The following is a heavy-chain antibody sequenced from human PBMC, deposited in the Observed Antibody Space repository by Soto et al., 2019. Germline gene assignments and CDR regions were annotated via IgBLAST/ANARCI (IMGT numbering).Heavy chain of an antibody. V-gene: IGHV3-30*03. Sequence: GGSLRLSCAASGFTFSSYGMHWVRQAPGKGLEWVAVISYDGSNKYYADSVKGRFTISRDNSKNTLYLQMNSLRAEDTAVYYCARWGYYYDSSGYYTQYFDYWGQGTLVTVSS. CDR3: ARWGYYYDSSGYYTQYFDY. D-gene: IGHD3-22*01. CDR2: ISYDGSNK. J-gene: IGHJ4*02. CDR1: GFTFSSYG.